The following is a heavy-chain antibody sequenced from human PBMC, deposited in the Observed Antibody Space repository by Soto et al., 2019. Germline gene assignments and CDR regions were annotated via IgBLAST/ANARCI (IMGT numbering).Heavy chain of an antibody. D-gene: IGHD4-17*01. CDR1: GGSFSGYF. CDR2: ISHNGGT. CDR3: ARGATTVEHFYYYGMDV. J-gene: IGHJ6*01. V-gene: IGHV4-34*01. Sequence: QVQLQQWGAGLLKPSETLSLTCAVYGGSFSGYFWSWIRQPPTKGLEWIGEISHNGGTTYNPSLKSRVTISVDTSKNQFSLRLSSVSAADTAVYYCARGATTVEHFYYYGMDVWGQGTTVTVSS.